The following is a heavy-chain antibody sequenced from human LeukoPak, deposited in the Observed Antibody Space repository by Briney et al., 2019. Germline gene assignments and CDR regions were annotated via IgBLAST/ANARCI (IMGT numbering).Heavy chain of an antibody. D-gene: IGHD3-10*01. V-gene: IGHV4-34*01. CDR2: INHSGST. CDR3: SLWFGENDAFDI. J-gene: IGHJ3*02. Sequence: KASETLSLTCTVSGGSISGYYWSWIRQPPGKGLEWIGEINHSGSTNYNPSLKSRVTISVDTSKNQFSLKLSSVTAADTAVYYCSLWFGENDAFDIWGQGTMVTVSS. CDR1: GGSISGYY.